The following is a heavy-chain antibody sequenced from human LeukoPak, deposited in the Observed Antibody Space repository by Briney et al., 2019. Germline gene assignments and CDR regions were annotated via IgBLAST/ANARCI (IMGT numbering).Heavy chain of an antibody. CDR1: GFTFSSYW. V-gene: IGHV3-30*18. Sequence: PGGSLRLSCAASGFTFSSYWMSWVRQAPGKGLEWVAVISYDGSNKYYADSVKGRFTISRDNSKNTLYLQMSSLRSEDTAVYFCVKEEVMIAAFGFDDWGQGTLVTVSS. J-gene: IGHJ4*02. D-gene: IGHD2-15*01. CDR3: VKEEVMIAAFGFDD. CDR2: ISYDGSNK.